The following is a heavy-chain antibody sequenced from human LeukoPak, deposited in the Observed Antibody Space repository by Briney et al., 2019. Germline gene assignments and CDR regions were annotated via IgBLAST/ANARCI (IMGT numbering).Heavy chain of an antibody. V-gene: IGHV3-30*18. Sequence: GGSLRLSCAASGFTFSSYGMHWVRQAPGKGLEWVAVISYDGSNKYYADSVKGRFTISRDNSKNTLYLQMNSLRAEDTAVHYCAKDLYSYGLSYFDYWGQGTLVTVSS. J-gene: IGHJ4*02. D-gene: IGHD5-18*01. CDR1: GFTFSSYG. CDR3: AKDLYSYGLSYFDY. CDR2: ISYDGSNK.